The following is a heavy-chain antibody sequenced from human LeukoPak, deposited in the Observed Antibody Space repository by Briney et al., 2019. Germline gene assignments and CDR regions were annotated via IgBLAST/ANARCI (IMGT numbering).Heavy chain of an antibody. CDR1: GFTFSRYS. J-gene: IGHJ4*02. CDR3: AREGYSYGWSFDY. V-gene: IGHV3-21*01. CDR2: ISSSGDYK. Sequence: PGGSLRLSRAASGFTFSRYSMNWVRQAPGKGLEWVASISSSGDYKNDADSVKGRFTISRDNAKNSLYLQMNSLRAEDTAVYYCAREGYSYGWSFDYWGQGTLVTVSS. D-gene: IGHD5-18*01.